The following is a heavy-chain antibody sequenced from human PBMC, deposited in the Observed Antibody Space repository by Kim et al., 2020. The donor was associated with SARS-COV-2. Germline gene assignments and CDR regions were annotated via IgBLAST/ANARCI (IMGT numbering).Heavy chain of an antibody. CDR1: GGSISSGSYY. Sequence: SETLSLTCTVSGGSISSGSYYWSWIRQPAGKGLEWIGRIYTSGSTNYNPSLKSRVTISVDTSKNQFSLKLSSVTAADTAVYYCAREPYYYDSSGYYRYYYYYGIDVWGQGNTLTVSS. CDR3: AREPYYYDSSGYYRYYYYYGIDV. V-gene: IGHV4-61*02. CDR2: IYTSGST. J-gene: IGHJ6*02. D-gene: IGHD3-22*01.